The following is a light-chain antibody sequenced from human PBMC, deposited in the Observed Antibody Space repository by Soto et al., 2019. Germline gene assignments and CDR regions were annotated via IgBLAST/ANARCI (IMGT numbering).Light chain of an antibody. CDR3: SSYSTGGSYV. Sequence: QSVLTQPASVSGSPGQSFAISCTGTSSDVGGYNSASWYQQHPGKAPKLLIYDVSNRPSGVSNRFSGSKSGNTASLTISGLQAEDEADYYCSSYSTGGSYVFGTGTKLTVL. CDR2: DVS. J-gene: IGLJ1*01. CDR1: SSDVGGYNS. V-gene: IGLV2-14*03.